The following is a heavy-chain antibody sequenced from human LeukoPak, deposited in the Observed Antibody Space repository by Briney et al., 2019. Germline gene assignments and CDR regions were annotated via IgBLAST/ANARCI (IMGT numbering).Heavy chain of an antibody. D-gene: IGHD6-19*01. Sequence: SESLTLTCAVSGVSVSRTNWCRWGRHPPGRVLELIGEIQFSGNTHYDPSLETRFTMSVDESETRVTLKMNSVTAADTAVYYCARHMTVSGTRGFDNWGQGILVTVSS. CDR3: ARHMTVSGTRGFDN. CDR1: GVSVSRTNW. J-gene: IGHJ4*02. CDR2: IQFSGNT. V-gene: IGHV4-4*02.